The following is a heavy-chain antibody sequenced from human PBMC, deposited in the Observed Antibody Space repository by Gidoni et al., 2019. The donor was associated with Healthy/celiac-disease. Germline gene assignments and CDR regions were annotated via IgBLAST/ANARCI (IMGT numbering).Heavy chain of an antibody. CDR3: ARDSYGYSSGWYDY. CDR1: GYTFTSYA. Sequence: QVQLVQSGAEVKKPGASVKVSCKASGYTFTSYAMHWVRQAPGQRLEWMGWMNAGNGTTKYSQKFQGRVTITRDTSASTAYMELSSLRSEDTAVYYCARDSYGYSSGWYDYWGQGTLVTVSS. V-gene: IGHV1-3*01. CDR2: MNAGNGTT. D-gene: IGHD6-19*01. J-gene: IGHJ4*02.